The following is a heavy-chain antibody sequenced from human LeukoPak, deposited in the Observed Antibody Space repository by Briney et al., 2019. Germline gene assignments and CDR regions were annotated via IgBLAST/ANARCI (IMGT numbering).Heavy chain of an antibody. J-gene: IGHJ6*02. CDR3: ARHRLGYRSSWYGTYYYYGMDV. Sequence: SETLSLTCTVSGGSISSYYWSWIRQPPGKGLEWIGYIYNSGSTNYNASLMSRVTISVDTSKKQISLKLSSVTAADTAVYYCARHRLGYRSSWYGTYYYYGMDVWGQGTTVTVSS. D-gene: IGHD6-13*01. V-gene: IGHV4-59*08. CDR2: IYNSGST. CDR1: GGSISSYY.